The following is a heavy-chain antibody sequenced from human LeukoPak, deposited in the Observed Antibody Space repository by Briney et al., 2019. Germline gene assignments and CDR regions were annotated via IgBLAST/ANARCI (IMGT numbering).Heavy chain of an antibody. D-gene: IGHD3-3*01. Sequence: GGSLRLSCAASGFTFSSYAMHWGRQAPGKGLEWVAIISYDGSNKYYADSVKGRFTISRDNSKNTLYLQMNSLRAEDTAVYYCARDFLHDFWSGYFVYYYYGMDVWGQGTTVTVSS. CDR1: GFTFSSYA. V-gene: IGHV3-30*04. CDR3: ARDFLHDFWSGYFVYYYYGMDV. CDR2: ISYDGSNK. J-gene: IGHJ6*02.